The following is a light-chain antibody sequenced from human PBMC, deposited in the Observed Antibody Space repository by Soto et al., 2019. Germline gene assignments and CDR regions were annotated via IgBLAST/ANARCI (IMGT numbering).Light chain of an antibody. CDR1: SSDVGGYKF. CDR2: EVT. V-gene: IGLV2-14*01. J-gene: IGLJ1*01. Sequence: QSVLTQPASVSGCPGQSITISCTGTSSDVGGYKFVSWYQQHPGKVPKLLIYEVTNRPSGVSNRFSGSKSGNTASLTISGLQAEDEADYYCSSYAGSSPLYVFGTGTKVTVL. CDR3: SSYAGSSPLYV.